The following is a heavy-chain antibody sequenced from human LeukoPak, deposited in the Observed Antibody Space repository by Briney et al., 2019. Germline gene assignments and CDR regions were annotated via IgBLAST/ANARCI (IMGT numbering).Heavy chain of an antibody. Sequence: GESLKISCKGSGYSFTSYWISWVRQMPGKGLEWMGIIYPGDSDTRYSPSFQGQVTISADKSISTAYLQWSSLKASDTAIYYCATTYSSSLLYFDYWGQGTLVTVSS. J-gene: IGHJ4*02. D-gene: IGHD6-6*01. CDR3: ATTYSSSLLYFDY. CDR2: IYPGDSDT. V-gene: IGHV5-51*01. CDR1: GYSFTSYW.